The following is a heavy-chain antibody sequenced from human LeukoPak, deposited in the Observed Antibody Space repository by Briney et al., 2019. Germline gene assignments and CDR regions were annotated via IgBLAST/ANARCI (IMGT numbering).Heavy chain of an antibody. Sequence: GGSLRLSCVASGLTFSSTGLHWVRQAPGKGLEWVAMISPDGTKTFYTDSMKGRLTISRDNSNNTLYLQMNGLRVEDTALYYCATEGEEWTNFDYWGQGTLVIVSS. D-gene: IGHD3-3*01. J-gene: IGHJ4*02. CDR2: ISPDGTKT. V-gene: IGHV3-30*04. CDR3: ATEGEEWTNFDY. CDR1: GLTFSSTG.